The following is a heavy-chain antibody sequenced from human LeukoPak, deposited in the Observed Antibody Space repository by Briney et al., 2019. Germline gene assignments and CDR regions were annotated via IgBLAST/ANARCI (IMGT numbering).Heavy chain of an antibody. D-gene: IGHD1-26*01. Sequence: PSETLSLTSTVSGGSISSGSYYWSWIRQPAGKGLEWIGRIYTSGSTNYNPSLKSRVTISVDTSKNQFSLKLSSVTAADTAVYYCARVSDGVSGLDYWGQGTLVTVSS. V-gene: IGHV4-61*02. CDR1: GGSISSGSYY. J-gene: IGHJ4*02. CDR2: IYTSGST. CDR3: ARVSDGVSGLDY.